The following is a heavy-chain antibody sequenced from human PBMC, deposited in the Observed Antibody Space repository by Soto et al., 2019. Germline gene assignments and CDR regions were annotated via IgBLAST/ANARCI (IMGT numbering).Heavy chain of an antibody. J-gene: IGHJ6*02. D-gene: IGHD2-15*01. CDR2: IKSKTDGGTT. V-gene: IGHV3-15*07. Sequence: GGSLRLSCAASGFTFSNAWMNWVRQAPGKGLEWVGRIKSKTDGGTTDYAAPVKGRFTISRDDSKNTLYLQMNSLKTEDTAVYYCTTGRYCSGGSCYPLLWQNTSWDYGMDVWGQGTTVTVSS. CDR1: GFTFSNAW. CDR3: TTGRYCSGGSCYPLLWQNTSWDYGMDV.